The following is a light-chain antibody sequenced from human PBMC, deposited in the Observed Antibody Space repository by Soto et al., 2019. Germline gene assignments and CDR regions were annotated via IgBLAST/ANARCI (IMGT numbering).Light chain of an antibody. CDR1: QSVGSNF. CDR2: GAS. J-gene: IGKJ1*01. Sequence: EIVLTQSPGTLSFSPGERATLSCRASQSVGSNFLAWYQQKPGQTPRLLIYGASSRATGIPDRFSGSGSGTDFTLTITRLEPEDFEIYYCQHYGSSPWTFGQGTELEIK. V-gene: IGKV3-20*01. CDR3: QHYGSSPWT.